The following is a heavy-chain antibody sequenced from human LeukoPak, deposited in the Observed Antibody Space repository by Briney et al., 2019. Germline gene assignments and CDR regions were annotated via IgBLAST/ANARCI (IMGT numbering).Heavy chain of an antibody. D-gene: IGHD5-12*01. J-gene: IGHJ4*02. CDR2: IYYSGST. Sequence: SETLSLTCTFSVGFLSSYYWSWIRQPRGRGLEGIGYIYYSGSTNYNPSLKSRVTISIDPSKNQLSLKLSSVTAADTGVYYCARGTGQWLRALYYFDYWGQGTLVTVSS. V-gene: IGHV4-59*01. CDR3: ARGTGQWLRALYYFDY. CDR1: VGFLSSYY.